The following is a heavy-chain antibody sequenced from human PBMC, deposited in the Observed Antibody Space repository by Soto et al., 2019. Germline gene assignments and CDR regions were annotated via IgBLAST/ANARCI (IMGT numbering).Heavy chain of an antibody. D-gene: IGHD3-3*01. CDR1: GFTFSDYY. Sequence: GGSLRLSCAASGFTFSDYYMSWIRQAPGKGLEWVSYISSSGSTIYYADSVKGRFTISRDNAKNSLYLQMNSLRAEDTAVYYCARAARFLEWLLHYYYYMDVWGKGTTVTVSS. V-gene: IGHV3-11*01. CDR3: ARAARFLEWLLHYYYYMDV. CDR2: ISSSGSTI. J-gene: IGHJ6*03.